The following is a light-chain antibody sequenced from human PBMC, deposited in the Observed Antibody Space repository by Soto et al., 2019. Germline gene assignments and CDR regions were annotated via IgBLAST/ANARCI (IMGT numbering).Light chain of an antibody. J-gene: IGKJ1*01. CDR2: GAS. CDR3: QQYNNWPWT. V-gene: IGKV1-5*01. CDR1: QSVSSY. Sequence: DFQMTHAPSTLPTSPQARPTLSCRASQSVSSYLAWYQQKPGKAPRLLIYGASSLESGVPARFSGSGSGTDFTLTISSLQSEDFAAYYCQQYNNWPWTFGQGTKVDI.